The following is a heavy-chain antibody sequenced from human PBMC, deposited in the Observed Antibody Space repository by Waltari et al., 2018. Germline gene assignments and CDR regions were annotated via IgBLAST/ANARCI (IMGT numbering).Heavy chain of an antibody. CDR3: TTHVDTAMVVAY. CDR1: GFTFSSYS. J-gene: IGHJ4*02. D-gene: IGHD5-18*01. Sequence: EVQLVESGGGLVKPGGSLRLSCAASGFTFSSYSMNWVRQAPGKGLEWVSSISSSSSYIYYADSVKGRFTISRDNAKNSLYLQMNSLKTEDTAVYYCTTHVDTAMVVAYWGQGTLVTVSS. CDR2: ISSSSSYI. V-gene: IGHV3-21*03.